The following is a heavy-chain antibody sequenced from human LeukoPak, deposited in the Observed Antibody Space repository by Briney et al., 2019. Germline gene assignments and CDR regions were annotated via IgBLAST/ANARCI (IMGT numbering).Heavy chain of an antibody. V-gene: IGHV4-34*01. CDR3: ARVMDTGYGGKLLGYYYYMDV. Sequence: SETLSLTCAVYGGSFSGYYWSWIRQPPGKGLEWIGEINQSGRTNYNPSLKSRVTISVDTSKNQFSLKLSSVTAADTAVYYCARVMDTGYGGKLLGYYYYMDVWGKGTTVTVSS. D-gene: IGHD4/OR15-4a*01. J-gene: IGHJ6*03. CDR1: GGSFSGYY. CDR2: INQSGRT.